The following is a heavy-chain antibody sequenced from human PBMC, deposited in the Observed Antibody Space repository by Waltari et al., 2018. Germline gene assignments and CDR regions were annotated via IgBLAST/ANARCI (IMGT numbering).Heavy chain of an antibody. D-gene: IGHD2-15*01. CDR3: ATAPYCSGGSCFLTHADY. CDR1: GYTLTELS. V-gene: IGHV1-24*01. J-gene: IGHJ4*02. CDR2: FEPEDGET. Sequence: QVQLVQSGAEVKKPGASVKVSCKVSGYTLTELSMHWVRQAPGKGLEWMGGFEPEDGETIYAQKFQGRVTMTEDTSTDTAYMELSSLRSEDTAVYYCATAPYCSGGSCFLTHADYWGQGTLVTVSS.